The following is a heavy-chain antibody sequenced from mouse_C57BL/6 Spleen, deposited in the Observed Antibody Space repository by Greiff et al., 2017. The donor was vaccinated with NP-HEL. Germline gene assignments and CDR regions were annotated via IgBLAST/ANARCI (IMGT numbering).Heavy chain of an antibody. CDR1: GYTFTDYY. D-gene: IGHD2-4*01. CDR2: IYPGSGNT. V-gene: IGHV1-76*01. Sequence: VKLLESGAELVRPGASVKLSCKASGYTFTDYYINWVKQRPGQGLEWIARIYPGSGNTYYNEKFKGKATLTAEKSSSTAYMQLSSLTSEDSAVYFCARVYDYAYAMDYWGQGTSVTVSS. J-gene: IGHJ4*01. CDR3: ARVYDYAYAMDY.